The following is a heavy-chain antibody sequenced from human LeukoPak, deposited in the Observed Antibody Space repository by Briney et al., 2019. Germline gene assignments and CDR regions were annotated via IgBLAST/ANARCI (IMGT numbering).Heavy chain of an antibody. V-gene: IGHV4-59*01. CDR3: ARVGTGIAAAGTRNWFDP. D-gene: IGHD6-13*01. J-gene: IGHJ5*02. CDR1: GGSISSYY. CDR2: IYYSGST. Sequence: PSETLSPTCTVSGGSISSYYWSWIRQPPGKGLEWIGYIYYSGSTNYNPSLKSRVTISVDTSKNQFSLKLSSVTAADTAVYYCARVGTGIAAAGTRNWFDPWGQGTLVTVSS.